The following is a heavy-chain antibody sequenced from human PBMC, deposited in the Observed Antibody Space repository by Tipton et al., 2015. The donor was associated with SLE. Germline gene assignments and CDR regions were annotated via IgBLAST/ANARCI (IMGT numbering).Heavy chain of an antibody. CDR1: GFTFSSYG. CDR2: IWYDGSNK. D-gene: IGHD3-10*01. V-gene: IGHV3-33*01. Sequence: SLRLSCAASGFTFSSYGMHWVRQVPGKGLEWVAVIWYDGSNKYYADSVKGRFTISRDNSKNTLYLQMNSLRAEDTAVYYCARDLGGSPDYWGQGTLVTVSS. J-gene: IGHJ4*02. CDR3: ARDLGGSPDY.